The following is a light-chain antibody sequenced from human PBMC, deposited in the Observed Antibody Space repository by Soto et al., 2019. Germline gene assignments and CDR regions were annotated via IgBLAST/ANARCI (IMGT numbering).Light chain of an antibody. Sequence: EVVLTQSPGTLSLSPGERATLSCRASENVSNNYLAWYQQKPGQAPRHLIFGSSDRAAGIPDRFSGSGSVTDFTLTISRLEPEDFAVYYCQQYGSSPPYTFGQGTKLEIK. CDR2: GSS. CDR3: QQYGSSPPYT. V-gene: IGKV3-20*01. J-gene: IGKJ2*01. CDR1: ENVSNNY.